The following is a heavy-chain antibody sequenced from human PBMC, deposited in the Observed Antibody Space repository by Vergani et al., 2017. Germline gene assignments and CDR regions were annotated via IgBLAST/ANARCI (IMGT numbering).Heavy chain of an antibody. CDR1: GGSISSGGYS. J-gene: IGHJ4*02. V-gene: IGHV4-30-2*01. CDR3: ARVVYCSSTSCYGLLLDY. Sequence: QLQLQESGSGLVKPSQTLSLTCAVSGGSISSGGYSWSWLRQPPGKGLEWIEYIYHSGSTYYNPSLKSRVTIAVDRSKNQFSLKLSSVTAADTAVYYCARVVYCSSTSCYGLLLDYWGQGTLVTVSS. CDR2: IYHSGST. D-gene: IGHD2-2*01.